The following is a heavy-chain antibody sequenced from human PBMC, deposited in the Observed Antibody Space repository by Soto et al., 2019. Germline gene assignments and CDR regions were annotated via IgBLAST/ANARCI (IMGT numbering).Heavy chain of an antibody. Sequence: QEQLVESGGGVVQPGRSLRLSCAASGFTFSSYGMHWVRQAPGKGLEWVAVISYDGSNKYYADSVKGRFTISRDNSKNTLYLQMNSLRAEDTAVYYCAKDQDSGYENFDYWGQGTLVTVSS. J-gene: IGHJ4*02. CDR3: AKDQDSGYENFDY. D-gene: IGHD5-12*01. CDR1: GFTFSSYG. CDR2: ISYDGSNK. V-gene: IGHV3-30*18.